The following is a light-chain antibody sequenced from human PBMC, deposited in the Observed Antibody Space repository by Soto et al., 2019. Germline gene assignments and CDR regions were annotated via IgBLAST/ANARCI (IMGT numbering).Light chain of an antibody. V-gene: IGLV1-44*01. CDR3: AAGDDSLNGNV. CDR2: SNN. J-gene: IGLJ1*01. Sequence: QSVLTQPPSASGTPGQRVTISCSGRSANIGSNTVNWYQQLPGTAPKLLIYSNNQRPSGVPGRFSGSKSGTSASLAISGLQSEDESDYYCAAGDDSLNGNVFGTATKVTVL. CDR1: SANIGSNT.